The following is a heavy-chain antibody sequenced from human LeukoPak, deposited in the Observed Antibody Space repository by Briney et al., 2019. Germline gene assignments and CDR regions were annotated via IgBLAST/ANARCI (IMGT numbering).Heavy chain of an antibody. Sequence: QPGGSLRLSCAASGFTFSSYEMNWVRQAPGKGLEWVSYISSSGSTIYYADSVKGRFTISRDNAKNSLYLQMNSLRAEDTAVYYCARDGDLNWFDPWGQGTLVTVSS. D-gene: IGHD7-27*01. CDR1: GFTFSSYE. CDR2: ISSSGSTI. V-gene: IGHV3-48*03. CDR3: ARDGDLNWFDP. J-gene: IGHJ5*02.